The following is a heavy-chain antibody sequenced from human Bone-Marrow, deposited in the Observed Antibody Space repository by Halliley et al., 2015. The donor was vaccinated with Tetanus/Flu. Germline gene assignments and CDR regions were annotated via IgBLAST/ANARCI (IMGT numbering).Heavy chain of an antibody. CDR1: GFMFSNYG. J-gene: IGHJ6*02. V-gene: IGHV3-33*01. CDR3: ARRVGATDQYGMDV. D-gene: IGHD1-26*01. Sequence: TASGFMFSNYGMHWVRQAPGKGLEWVAFISYDGSSKYYADSLKGRFAISRDNSKNTLYLQMNSLRAEDTAVYYCARRVGATDQYGMDVWGQGTTVIVSS. CDR2: ISYDGSSK.